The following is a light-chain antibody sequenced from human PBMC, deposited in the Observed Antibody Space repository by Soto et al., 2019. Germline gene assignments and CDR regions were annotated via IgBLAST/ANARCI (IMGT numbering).Light chain of an antibody. CDR2: DVS. J-gene: IGLJ1*01. CDR3: RSFTTANSYV. Sequence: QSALTQPASVSGSPGQSIAMSCTGTSSDVGTHNFVSWYQQHPGKAPKLIIYDVSNRPSGVSDRFFGSKSGNTASLTISGLQAEDEADYYCRSFTTANSYVFGTGTQLTVL. V-gene: IGLV2-14*03. CDR1: SSDVGTHNF.